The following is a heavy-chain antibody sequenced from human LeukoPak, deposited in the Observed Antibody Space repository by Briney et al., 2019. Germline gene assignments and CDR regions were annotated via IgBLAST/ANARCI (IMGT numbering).Heavy chain of an antibody. V-gene: IGHV4-59*12. D-gene: IGHD5-12*01. CDR2: IYYSGST. Sequence: SETLSLTCTVSGGSISGYYWSWIRQPPGKGLEWIGYIYYSGSTNYNPSLKSRVTISVDTSKNQFSLKLSSVTAADTAVYYCARDRDGIVATSLDYWGQGTLVTVSS. J-gene: IGHJ4*02. CDR1: GGSISGYY. CDR3: ARDRDGIVATSLDY.